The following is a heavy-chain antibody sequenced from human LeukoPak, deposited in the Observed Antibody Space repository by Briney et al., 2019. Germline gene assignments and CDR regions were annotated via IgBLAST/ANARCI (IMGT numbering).Heavy chain of an antibody. V-gene: IGHV4-30-4*01. CDR1: GGSINSGEFY. Sequence: SQTLSLTCTISGGSINSGEFYWAWLRQPPGKGLEWIGCFTFSGTTHYNPSLRSRPTISVDTSKNEFSLKLRSMTAADTAVYYCARDNDGLDVWGQGTSVTVSS. CDR2: FTFSGTT. CDR3: ARDNDGLDV. J-gene: IGHJ6*02.